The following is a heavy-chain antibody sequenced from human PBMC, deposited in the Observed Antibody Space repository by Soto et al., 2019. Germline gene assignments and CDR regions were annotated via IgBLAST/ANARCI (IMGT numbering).Heavy chain of an antibody. CDR2: ISAYNGNT. Sequence: ASGKVSCKASGYTFTSYGISWVRQAPGQGLEWMGWISAYNGNTNYAQKLQGRVTMTTDTSTSTAYMELRSLRSDDTAVYYCARDFEAYCGGDCSANWFDPWGQGTLVTVSS. D-gene: IGHD2-21*02. V-gene: IGHV1-18*01. CDR3: ARDFEAYCGGDCSANWFDP. J-gene: IGHJ5*02. CDR1: GYTFTSYG.